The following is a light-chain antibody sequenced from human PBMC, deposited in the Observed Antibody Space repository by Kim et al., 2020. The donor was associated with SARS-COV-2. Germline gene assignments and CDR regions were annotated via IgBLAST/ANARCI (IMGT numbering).Light chain of an antibody. V-gene: IGKV2-30*02. CDR3: MQYTHWPHT. J-gene: IGKJ2*01. CDR1: QSLGHSDADTS. Sequence: DVVMNQSPLSLPVTLGQPATISCRSSQSLGHSDADTSLDWFQQRPGQSPKRLIYDVSNRDSGVPDRFSGSGSGTDFTLRISSVEAEDVGIYYCMQYTHWPHTFGQGTKLEI. CDR2: DVS.